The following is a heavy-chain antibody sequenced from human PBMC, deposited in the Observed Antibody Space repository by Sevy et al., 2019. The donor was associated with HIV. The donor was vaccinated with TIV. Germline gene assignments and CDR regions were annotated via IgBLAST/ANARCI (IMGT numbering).Heavy chain of an antibody. CDR1: GFTFNNYA. J-gene: IGHJ4*02. V-gene: IGHV3-23*01. D-gene: IGHD3-9*01. Sequence: GGSLRLSCAASGFTFNNYAMTWVRQAPGKGLEWVSTISGDRTKQADSVKGRFNIARDISKNMLYLKMDSLRVEDTAIYYCAKDVSGYYFDYWGQGTLVTVSS. CDR2: ISGDRT. CDR3: AKDVSGYYFDY.